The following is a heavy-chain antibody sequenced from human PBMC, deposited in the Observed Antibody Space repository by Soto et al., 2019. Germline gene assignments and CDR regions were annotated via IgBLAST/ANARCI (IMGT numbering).Heavy chain of an antibody. J-gene: IGHJ6*02. Sequence: AASVKVSCKASGYTFTGYYMHWVRQAPGQGLEWMGWINPNSGGTNYAQKFQGWVTMTRDTSTSTAYMELSRLRSDDTAVYYCAKGVVSPPNYGMDVWGQGTTVTVSS. CDR3: AKGVVSPPNYGMDV. CDR1: GYTFTGYY. CDR2: INPNSGGT. V-gene: IGHV1-2*04. D-gene: IGHD3-3*01.